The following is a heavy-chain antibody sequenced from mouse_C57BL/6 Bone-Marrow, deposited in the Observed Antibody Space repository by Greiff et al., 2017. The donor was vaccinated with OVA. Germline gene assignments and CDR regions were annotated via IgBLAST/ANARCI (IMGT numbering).Heavy chain of an antibody. CDR3: AIWRGCYFRCAD. V-gene: IGHV1-74*01. D-gene: IGHD1-1*01. J-gene: IGHJ3*01. CDR1: GYTFTSYW. CDR2: IHPSDSDT. Sequence: QVQLQQPGAELVKPGASVKVSCKASGYTFTSYWMHWVKQRPGQGLEWIGRIHPSDSDTNYNQKFKGKATLTVDKSSSTAYMQLSSLTSEDSAVYYCAIWRGCYFRCADWGQGTLVTVSA.